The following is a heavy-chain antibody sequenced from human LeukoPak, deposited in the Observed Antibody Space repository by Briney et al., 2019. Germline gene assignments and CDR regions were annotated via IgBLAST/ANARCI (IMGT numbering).Heavy chain of an antibody. Sequence: GGSLRLSCAASGFTFSSYSMNWVRQAPGKGLEWVSYFTRSSSARYYADAVKGRFTISRDNAKNPLYLQMNSLRAEDTAVYYCATQWELHPAFWGQGTLVTVSS. CDR3: ATQWELHPAF. J-gene: IGHJ4*02. V-gene: IGHV3-48*01. CDR2: FTRSSSAR. D-gene: IGHD1-26*01. CDR1: GFTFSSYS.